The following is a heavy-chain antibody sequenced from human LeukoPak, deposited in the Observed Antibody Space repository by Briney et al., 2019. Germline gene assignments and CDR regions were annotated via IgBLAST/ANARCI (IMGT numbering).Heavy chain of an antibody. CDR3: ARAGGSGSYYSYDY. V-gene: IGHV4-31*02. D-gene: IGHD3-10*01. Sequence: YWIGWVRQMPGKGLEWIGYIYYSGSTYYNPSLKSRVTISVDTSKNQFSLKLSSVTAADTAVYYCARAGGSGSYYSYDYWGQGTLVTVSS. J-gene: IGHJ4*02. CDR1: Y. CDR2: IYYSGST.